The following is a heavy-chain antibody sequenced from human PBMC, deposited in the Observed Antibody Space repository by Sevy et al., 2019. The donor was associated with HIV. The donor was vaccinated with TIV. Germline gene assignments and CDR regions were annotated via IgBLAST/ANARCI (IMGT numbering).Heavy chain of an antibody. CDR2: VSGGGDTT. CDR1: GFTFNNYA. D-gene: IGHD3-22*01. V-gene: IGHV3-23*01. CDR3: AKGGSTSGYYLNYFAY. J-gene: IGHJ4*02. Sequence: GGSLRLSCAASGFTFNNYAMTWVRQAPGKGQEWVSAVSGGGDTTYYADSVKGRFTISRDNSKNTLYLQMNSLRAEDTAVYYCAKGGSTSGYYLNYFAYWGQGTLVTVSS.